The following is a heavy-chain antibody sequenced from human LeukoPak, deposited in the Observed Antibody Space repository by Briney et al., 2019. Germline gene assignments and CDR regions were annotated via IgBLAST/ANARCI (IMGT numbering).Heavy chain of an antibody. Sequence: SETLSLTCTVSGGSISSYYWTWIRQPPGKGLEWIGYIYYSGSTNYNPSLKSRVTISVDTSKNQFSLKLTSVTAADTAVYYCARGPRFGELLWHWFDPWGQGTLVTVSS. CDR3: ARGPRFGELLWHWFDP. D-gene: IGHD3-10*01. J-gene: IGHJ5*02. CDR1: GGSISSYY. V-gene: IGHV4-59*01. CDR2: IYYSGST.